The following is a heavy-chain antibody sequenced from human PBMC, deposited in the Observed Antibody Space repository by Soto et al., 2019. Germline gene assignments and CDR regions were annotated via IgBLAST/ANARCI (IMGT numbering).Heavy chain of an antibody. J-gene: IGHJ6*02. D-gene: IGHD6-13*01. CDR1: GGSISSYY. V-gene: IGHV4-4*07. CDR2: IYTSGST. CDR3: ARDLGQLDYYYYGMDV. Sequence: SSETLSLTCTVSGGSISSYYWSWIRQPAGKGLEWIGRIYTSGSTNYNPSLKSRVTMSVDTSKNQFSLKLSSVTAADTAVYYCARDLGQLDYYYYGMDVWGQGTTVTVSS.